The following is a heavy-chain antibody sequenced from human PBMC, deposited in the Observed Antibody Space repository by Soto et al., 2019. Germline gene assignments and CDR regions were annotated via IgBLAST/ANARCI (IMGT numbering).Heavy chain of an antibody. J-gene: IGHJ4*02. V-gene: IGHV4-4*02. CDR2: IYRTGST. Sequence: SETLSLTCAVSGGSFTSNNWWTWVRQPPGQGLEWIGEIYRTGSTNYNPSLKSRVTISLDKSENQFSLKVTSLTAADTAVYYCASRDPGTSVDYWGQGTLVTVST. CDR3: ASRDPGTSVDY. D-gene: IGHD1-7*01. CDR1: GGSFTSNNW.